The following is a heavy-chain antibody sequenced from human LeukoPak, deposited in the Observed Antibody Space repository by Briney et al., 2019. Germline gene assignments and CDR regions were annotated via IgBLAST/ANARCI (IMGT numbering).Heavy chain of an antibody. CDR3: AIQITMIVVVPYFDY. CDR1: GLTFSDYY. D-gene: IGHD3-22*01. V-gene: IGHV3-11*04. CDR2: FCSSGSTI. J-gene: IGHJ4*02. Sequence: PGGSLRLSCAASGLTFSDYYMTWIRQAPGKGGEWVAYFCSSGSTIYSGVSVKGRFTVSRDIDKNSLFLHMNSLRAEDTAIYYCAIQITMIVVVPYFDYWGQGTLVTVSS.